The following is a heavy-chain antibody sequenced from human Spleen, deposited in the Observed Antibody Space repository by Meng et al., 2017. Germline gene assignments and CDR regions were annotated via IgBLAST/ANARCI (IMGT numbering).Heavy chain of an antibody. CDR3: ARDDSSGYYSY. D-gene: IGHD3-22*01. Sequence: QVQLQESGHGLVRPSETLSLTCTVFGCSGSSGSYYWGWIRQPPGKGLEWIGYIYYSGSTNHNPSLKSRVTISVDTSKNQFSLKLSSVTAADTAVYYCARDDSSGYYSYWGQGTLVTVSS. CDR1: GCSGSSGSYY. J-gene: IGHJ4*02. CDR2: IYYSGST. V-gene: IGHV4-61*01.